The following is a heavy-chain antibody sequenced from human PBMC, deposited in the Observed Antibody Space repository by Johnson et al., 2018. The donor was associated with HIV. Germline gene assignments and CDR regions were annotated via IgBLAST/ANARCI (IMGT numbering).Heavy chain of an antibody. CDR3: ARVSLGRHAFDI. CDR2: ISWNSGSI. Sequence: VQLVESGGVVVQPGGSLRISCAASGFTFDDYAMHWVRQAPGKGLEWVSGISWNSGSIGYADSVKGRFTISRDNAKNSLYLQMNSLRAEDTAVYYCARVSLGRHAFDIWGQ. CDR1: GFTFDDYA. V-gene: IGHV3-9*01. D-gene: IGHD1-26*01. J-gene: IGHJ3*02.